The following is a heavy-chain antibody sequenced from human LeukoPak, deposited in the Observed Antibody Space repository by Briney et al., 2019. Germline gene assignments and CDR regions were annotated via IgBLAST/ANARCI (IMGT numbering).Heavy chain of an antibody. Sequence: GGSLRLSCAASGFTFSSYAMTWARQAPGKGLEWVSGISGSGGSTNYADPVKGRFTISRDNSKDTLYLQMNSLRAEDTAVYYCAKDPNGSGPDFDYWGQGTLVTVSS. D-gene: IGHD3-10*01. V-gene: IGHV3-23*01. J-gene: IGHJ4*02. CDR1: GFTFSSYA. CDR2: ISGSGGST. CDR3: AKDPNGSGPDFDY.